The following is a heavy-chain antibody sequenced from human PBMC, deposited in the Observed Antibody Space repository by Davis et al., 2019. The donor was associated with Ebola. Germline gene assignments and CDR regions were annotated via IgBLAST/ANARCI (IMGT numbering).Heavy chain of an antibody. Sequence: GESLKISCIASGFTYSNYGVSWVRQAPGKGLEWVSTFGGLDGGTNYGDSVKGRFTISRDNSRNTVYLQMNSLGVDDTAVYYCAKATTGNAPSFDHWGQGVLVTVSS. V-gene: IGHV3-23*01. CDR1: GFTYSNYG. CDR3: AKATTGNAPSFDH. D-gene: IGHD2-8*02. CDR2: FGGLDGGT. J-gene: IGHJ4*02.